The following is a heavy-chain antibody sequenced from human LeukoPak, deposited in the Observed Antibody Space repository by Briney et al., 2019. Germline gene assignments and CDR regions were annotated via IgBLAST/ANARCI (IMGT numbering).Heavy chain of an antibody. J-gene: IGHJ4*02. D-gene: IGHD1-26*01. Sequence: SETLSLICTVSGGSISSSSYYWGWIRQPPGKGLEWIGSIYYSGSTYYNPSLKGRVTISVDTSKNQFSLKLSSVTAADTAVYYCARLGSYYPLDYWGQGTLVTVSS. V-gene: IGHV4-39*01. CDR2: IYYSGST. CDR1: GGSISSSSYY. CDR3: ARLGSYYPLDY.